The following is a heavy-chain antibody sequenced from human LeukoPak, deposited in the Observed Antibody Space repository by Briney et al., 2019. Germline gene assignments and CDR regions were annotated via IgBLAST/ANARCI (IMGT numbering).Heavy chain of an antibody. D-gene: IGHD2-2*01. J-gene: IGHJ6*03. CDR3: ARGGVYCSSTSCYGRRWIYYYYYMDV. V-gene: IGHV4-38-2*02. CDR2: IYHSGST. CDR1: GYSVSSGYY. Sequence: SETLSLTCSVSGYSVSSGYYWGWIRQPPGKGLEWIGSIYHSGSTYYNPSLKSRVTVSVDTSKNQFSLKLSSVTAADTAVYYCARGGVYCSSTSCYGRRWIYYYYYMDVWGKGTTVTISS.